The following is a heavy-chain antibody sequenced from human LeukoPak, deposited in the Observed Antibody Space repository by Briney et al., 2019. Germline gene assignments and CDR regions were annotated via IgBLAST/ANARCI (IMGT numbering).Heavy chain of an antibody. J-gene: IGHJ4*02. CDR3: ARHDSSGYYWFDY. V-gene: IGHV4-39*01. CDR1: GGSISSGPHY. D-gene: IGHD3-22*01. Sequence: PSETLSLTCTVSGGSISSGPHYWGWIRQSPGKGLEWIGSIYYSGSTDYNPSLKSRVTISVDTSKNQISLKLSSVTAADTAVYCCARHDSSGYYWFDYWGQGTLVTVSS. CDR2: IYYSGST.